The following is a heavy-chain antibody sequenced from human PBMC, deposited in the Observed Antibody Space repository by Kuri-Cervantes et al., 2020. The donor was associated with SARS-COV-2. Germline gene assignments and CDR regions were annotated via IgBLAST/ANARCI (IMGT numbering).Heavy chain of an antibody. CDR3: ARAGQYQLLYDTKEAYYYGMDV. V-gene: IGHV3-33*01. D-gene: IGHD2-2*02. Sequence: GESLKISCAASGFTFSSYGMHWVRQAPGKGLEWVAVIWYDGSNKYYADSVKGRFTISRGNSKNTLYLQMNSLRAEDTAVYYCARAGQYQLLYDTKEAYYYGMDVWGQGTTVTVSS. CDR1: GFTFSSYG. CDR2: IWYDGSNK. J-gene: IGHJ6*02.